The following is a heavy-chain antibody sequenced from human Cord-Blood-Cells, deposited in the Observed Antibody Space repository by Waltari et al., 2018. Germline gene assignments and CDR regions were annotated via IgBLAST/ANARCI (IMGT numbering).Heavy chain of an antibody. Sequence: QVQLVQSGAEVKKPGASVKVSCKASGYTFTGYYMHWVRPAPGQGLEWMGRINPNSGGTNYAQKFQGRVTMTRDTSISTAYMELSRLRSDDTAVYYCARARCTGGVCYDAFDIWGQGTMVTVSS. J-gene: IGHJ3*02. D-gene: IGHD2-8*02. CDR3: ARARCTGGVCYDAFDI. V-gene: IGHV1-2*06. CDR2: INPNSGGT. CDR1: GYTFTGYY.